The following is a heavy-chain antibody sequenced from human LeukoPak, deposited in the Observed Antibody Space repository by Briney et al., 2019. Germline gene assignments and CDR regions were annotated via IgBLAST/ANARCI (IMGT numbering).Heavy chain of an antibody. CDR3: ASLQGSYPYYYYYMDV. V-gene: IGHV1-69*13. CDR2: IIPIIGTA. J-gene: IGHJ6*03. Sequence: SVKVSCKASGYTFTSYGISWVRQAPGQGLEWMGGIIPIIGTANYGQKFQGRVTITADEPTSTAYMELSSLRSEDTAVYYCASLQGSYPYYYYYMDVWGKGTTVTISS. CDR1: GYTFTSYG. D-gene: IGHD1-26*01.